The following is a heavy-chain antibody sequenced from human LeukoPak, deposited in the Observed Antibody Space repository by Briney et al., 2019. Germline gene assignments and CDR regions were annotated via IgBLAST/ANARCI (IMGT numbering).Heavy chain of an antibody. Sequence: GGSLRLSCAASGFTFNDYAMSWVRQAPGKGLEWVSAVSDSGRSTFYADSVKGRFTISRDNSKNTLYLQMNSLRAEDTAVYYCAKRVTYGGTYAYFDYWGRGTLVTVSS. CDR3: AKRVTYGGTYAYFDY. D-gene: IGHD3-16*01. J-gene: IGHJ4*02. V-gene: IGHV3-23*01. CDR1: GFTFNDYA. CDR2: VSDSGRST.